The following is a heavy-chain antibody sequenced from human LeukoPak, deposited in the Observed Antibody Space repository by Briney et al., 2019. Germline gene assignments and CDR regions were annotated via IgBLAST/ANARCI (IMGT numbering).Heavy chain of an antibody. V-gene: IGHV3-7*01. D-gene: IGHD3-16*02. J-gene: IGHJ3*02. CDR1: GFTFSSYW. CDR3: AATPYDYVWGSYRYGAFDI. CDR2: IKQDGSEK. Sequence: GGSLRLSCAASGFTFSSYWMSWVRQAPGKGLEWVANIKQDGSEKYYVDSVKGRFTISRDNAKNSLYLQMNSLRAEDTAVYYCAATPYDYVWGSYRYGAFDIWGQGTMVTVSS.